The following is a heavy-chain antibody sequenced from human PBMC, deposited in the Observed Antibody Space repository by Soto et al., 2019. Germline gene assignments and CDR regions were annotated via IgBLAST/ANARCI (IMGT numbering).Heavy chain of an antibody. V-gene: IGHV4-34*01. Sequence: QVQLQQWGAGLLKPSETLSLTCAVYGGSFSGYYWSWIRQPPGKGLEWIGEINHSGSTNYNPSLKSRVTISVDTSKNQFSLKLSSVTAADTAVYYCARGRRGRYCSSTSCGAFDIWGQGTMVTVSS. CDR1: GGSFSGYY. J-gene: IGHJ3*02. CDR3: ARGRRGRYCSSTSCGAFDI. CDR2: INHSGST. D-gene: IGHD2-2*01.